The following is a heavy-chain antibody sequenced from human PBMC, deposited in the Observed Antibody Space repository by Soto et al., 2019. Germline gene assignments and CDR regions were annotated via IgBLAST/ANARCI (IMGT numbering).Heavy chain of an antibody. Sequence: SETLSLTCTVSGGSISSYYWSWIRQPAGKGLEWIGRIYTSGNTNYNPSLKSRVTMSVDTSKNQFSLKLSSVTAADTAVYYCAREEVGYCSGGRCYYYVMDVWGQGTKVTVYS. V-gene: IGHV4-4*07. CDR2: IYTSGNT. CDR3: AREEVGYCSGGRCYYYVMDV. J-gene: IGHJ6*02. D-gene: IGHD2-15*01. CDR1: GGSISSYY.